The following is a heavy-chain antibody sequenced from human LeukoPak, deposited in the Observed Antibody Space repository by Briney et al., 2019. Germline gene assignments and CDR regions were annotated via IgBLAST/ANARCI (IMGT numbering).Heavy chain of an antibody. D-gene: IGHD6-13*01. CDR2: ISYDGSNK. J-gene: IGHJ6*03. CDR3: AKDGIAAAGTFYYYYYMDV. CDR1: GFTFNSNW. V-gene: IGHV3-30*18. Sequence: GGSLRLSCAASGFTFNSNWMSWVRQAPGKGLEWVAVISYDGSNKYYADSVKGRFTISRDNSKNTLYLQMNSLRAEDTAVYYCAKDGIAAAGTFYYYYYMDVWGKGTTVTVSS.